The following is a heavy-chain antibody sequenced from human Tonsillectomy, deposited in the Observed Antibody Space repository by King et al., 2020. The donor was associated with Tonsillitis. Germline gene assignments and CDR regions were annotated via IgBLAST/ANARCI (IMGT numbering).Heavy chain of an antibody. D-gene: IGHD4-17*01. J-gene: IGHJ4*02. CDR1: GDSMAGYY. CDR2: IYYGGDA. CDR3: ARGNVGDSHPDY. V-gene: IGHV4-59*01. Sequence: QLQESRPVLVKPSETLSLTCTVSGDSMAGYYWNWIRQPPGKGLEWIGHIYYGGDANYSPSLKSRVAILLDKSREQFSVRLTSVTAADIGVYYCARGNVGDSHPDYWGRGTLVTVSS.